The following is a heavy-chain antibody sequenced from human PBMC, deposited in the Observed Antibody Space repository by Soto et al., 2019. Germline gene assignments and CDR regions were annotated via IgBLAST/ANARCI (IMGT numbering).Heavy chain of an antibody. CDR2: INPNSGNT. J-gene: IGHJ4*02. CDR1: GYTFTSYG. D-gene: IGHD3-3*01. V-gene: IGHV1-8*02. CDR3: ARVYDFWSGPFYN. Sequence: ASVKVSCKASGYTFTSYGINWVRQAPGQGLEWMGWINPNSGNTGYAQKFRGRVTMTRNTSISTAYMELSSLRSEDTAVYYCARVYDFWSGPFYNWGQGTLVTVSS.